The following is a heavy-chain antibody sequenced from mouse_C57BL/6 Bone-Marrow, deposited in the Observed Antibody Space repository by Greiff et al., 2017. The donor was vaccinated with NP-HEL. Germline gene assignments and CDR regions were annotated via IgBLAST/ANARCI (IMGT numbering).Heavy chain of an antibody. D-gene: IGHD1-1*01. V-gene: IGHV1-72*01. CDR1: GYTFTSYW. CDR3: ARRYGSRFYAMDD. CDR2: IDPNSGGT. J-gene: IGHJ4*01. Sequence: QVQLQQPGAELVKPGASVKLSCKASGYTFTSYWMHWVKQRPGRGLEWIGRIDPNSGGTKYNEKFKSKATLTVDKPSSTAYMQLSSETSEDSAVYYCARRYGSRFYAMDDWGQGTTVTVAS.